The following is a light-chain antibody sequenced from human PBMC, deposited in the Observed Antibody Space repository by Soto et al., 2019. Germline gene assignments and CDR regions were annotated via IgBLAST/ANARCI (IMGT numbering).Light chain of an antibody. J-gene: IGKJ2*01. Sequence: EIVLTQSPGTLSLSPGEGTTLSCRASQGVTSSYLAWYQQKPGQAPRLLIYGASSRATGIPDRFSGSRSGTDYTLTISRLEPEDFAVYYCQHYGSSPRTFGQGTKLEIK. CDR1: QGVTSSY. V-gene: IGKV3-20*01. CDR2: GAS. CDR3: QHYGSSPRT.